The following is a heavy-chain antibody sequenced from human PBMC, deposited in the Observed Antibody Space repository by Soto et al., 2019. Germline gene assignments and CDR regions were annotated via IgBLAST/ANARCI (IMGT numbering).Heavy chain of an antibody. V-gene: IGHV1-8*01. CDR2: MNPNSGNT. CDR3: ARVKLDYFDY. CDR1: VYSFTSDD. Sequence: QVQLVQSGAEVKKPGASVKVSCKASVYSFTSDDINWVRQATGQGLEWMGWMNPNSGNTAYAQKFQGRVTMTRNTSISAAYMELSSLRSEDTAVYYCARVKLDYFDYWGQGTLVTVSS. J-gene: IGHJ4*02.